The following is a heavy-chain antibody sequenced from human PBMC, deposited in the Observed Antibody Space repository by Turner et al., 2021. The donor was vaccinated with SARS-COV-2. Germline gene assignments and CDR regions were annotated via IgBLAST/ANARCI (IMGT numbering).Heavy chain of an antibody. D-gene: IGHD3-10*01. CDR2: IYSGGTT. V-gene: IGHV3-66*01. J-gene: IGHJ4*02. CDR1: GFTVRNNY. Sequence: EVQLVQSGGGLVQPGGSLRLSCTASGFTVRNNYMSWVRQGPGKGREGVSIIYSGGTTKYADSVKGRFTISRDNSKNTLYLQMNSLRAEDTAVYYCARGEIRGVTGDYWGRGTLVTVSS. CDR3: ARGEIRGVTGDY.